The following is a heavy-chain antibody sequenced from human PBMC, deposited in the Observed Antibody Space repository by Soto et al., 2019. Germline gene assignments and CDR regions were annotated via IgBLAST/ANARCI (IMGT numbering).Heavy chain of an antibody. D-gene: IGHD3-3*01. Sequence: SETLSLTCTVSGGSISSGDYYWSWIRQPPGKGLEWIGYIYYSGSTYYNPSLKSRVTISVDTTKNQFSLKLSSVTAADTAVYYCAREGYDFWSGYYSWFDPWGQGTLVTVSS. V-gene: IGHV4-30-4*01. CDR1: GGSISSGDYY. CDR2: IYYSGST. J-gene: IGHJ5*02. CDR3: AREGYDFWSGYYSWFDP.